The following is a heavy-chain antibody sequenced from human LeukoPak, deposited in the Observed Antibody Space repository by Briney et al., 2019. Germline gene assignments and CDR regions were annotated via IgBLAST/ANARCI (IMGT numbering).Heavy chain of an antibody. J-gene: IGHJ4*02. CDR2: TKSKTDGGTT. Sequence: GGSLKLSCAASGFTFSNAWMSWVRQAPGKGLERVGRTKSKTDGGTTDYAAPVKGRFTISRDDSKNTLYLQMNSLKTEDTAVYYCTTVVPGYYDSSGYYFTYWGQGTLVTVSS. CDR3: TTVVPGYYDSSGYYFTY. D-gene: IGHD3-22*01. CDR1: GFTFSNAW. V-gene: IGHV3-15*01.